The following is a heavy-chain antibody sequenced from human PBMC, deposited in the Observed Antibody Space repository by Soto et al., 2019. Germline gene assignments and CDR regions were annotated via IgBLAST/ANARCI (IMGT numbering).Heavy chain of an antibody. J-gene: IGHJ4*02. CDR3: ARGPRHRTYATGDYVLFGFDY. CDR2: IGTAGDT. D-gene: IGHD4-17*01. CDR1: GFTFSSYD. V-gene: IGHV3-13*01. Sequence: GGSLRLSCAASGFTFSSYDMHWVRQATGKGLEWVSAIGTAGDTYYPGSVKGRFTISRENARNSLYLQMNSLRAGDTAVYYCARGPRHRTYATGDYVLFGFDYWGQGTLVTVSS.